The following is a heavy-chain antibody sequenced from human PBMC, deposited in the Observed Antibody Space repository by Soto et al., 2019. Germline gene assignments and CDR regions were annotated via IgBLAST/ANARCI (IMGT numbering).Heavy chain of an antibody. CDR1: GGTFSSYA. CDR2: IIPIFGTA. D-gene: IGHD2-2*01. Sequence: SVKVSCKASGGTFSSYAISWVRQAPGQGLEWMGGIIPIFGTANYAQKFQGRVTITADESTSTAYMELSSLRSEDTAVYYCARDGRSTPRYCSSTSCPPNWFDPWGQGTLVTVSS. V-gene: IGHV1-69*13. CDR3: ARDGRSTPRYCSSTSCPPNWFDP. J-gene: IGHJ5*02.